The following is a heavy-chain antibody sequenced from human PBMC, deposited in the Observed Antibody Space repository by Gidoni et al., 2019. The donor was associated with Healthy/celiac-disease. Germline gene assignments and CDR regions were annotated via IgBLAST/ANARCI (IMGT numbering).Heavy chain of an antibody. V-gene: IGHV4-4*07. CDR2: IYTSGSP. CDR3: ARAQRRHDAFDI. J-gene: IGHJ3*02. Sequence: QVQLQESGPGLVKPSETLSLTCTVSGGSISSYYWSWIRQPAGKGLEWMGRIYTSGSPNYNPSLKSRVTMSVDTSKNQCSLTLSAVTAADTAVYYCARAQRRHDAFDIWGQGTMVTVSS. CDR1: GGSISSYY.